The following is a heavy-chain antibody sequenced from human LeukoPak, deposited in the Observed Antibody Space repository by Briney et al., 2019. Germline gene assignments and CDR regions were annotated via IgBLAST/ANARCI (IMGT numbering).Heavy chain of an antibody. CDR2: IYYSGST. CDR1: GGSISSGDYY. J-gene: IGHJ5*02. D-gene: IGHD4-23*01. CDR3: ARVELTEQDYGGWFDP. Sequence: SQTLSLTCTVSGGSISSGDYYWSWIRQPPGKGLEWIGYIYYSGSTYYNPSLKSRVTISVDTSKNQFSLKLSSVTAADTAVYYCARVELTEQDYGGWFDPWGQGTLVTVSS. V-gene: IGHV4-30-4*08.